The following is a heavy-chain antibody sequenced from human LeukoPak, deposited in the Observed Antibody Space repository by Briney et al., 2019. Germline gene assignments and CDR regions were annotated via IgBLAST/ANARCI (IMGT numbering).Heavy chain of an antibody. J-gene: IGHJ4*02. CDR2: IYYTGST. V-gene: IGHV4-39*01. D-gene: IGHD2-8*01. CDR3: ARGRSNGWFY. Sequence: SETLSLTCTVSGGSISSSNYYWGWIRQPPGKGLEWIGNIYYTGSTYYNPSLKSRVTISVDTSKNQFSLKLSSVTAADTAVYYCARGRSNGWFYWGQGTLVTVSS. CDR1: GGSISSSNYY.